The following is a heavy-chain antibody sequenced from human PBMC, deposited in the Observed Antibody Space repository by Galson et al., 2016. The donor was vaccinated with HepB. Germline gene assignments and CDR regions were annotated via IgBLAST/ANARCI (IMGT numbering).Heavy chain of an antibody. J-gene: IGHJ4*02. V-gene: IGHV3-23*01. Sequence: SLRLSCEASGFTFSSYAMSWVRQAPGKGLEWVSAISGSDGSTYYADSVKGRFTISRDNSKNTLYLQMNSLRAEDTAVYYCAKGQQLAYFDYWGQGTLVTVSS. CDR3: AKGQQLAYFDY. CDR2: ISGSDGST. D-gene: IGHD6-13*01. CDR1: GFTFSSYA.